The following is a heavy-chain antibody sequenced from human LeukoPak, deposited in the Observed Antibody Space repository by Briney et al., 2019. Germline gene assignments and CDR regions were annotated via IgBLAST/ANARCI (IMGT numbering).Heavy chain of an antibody. CDR2: IKQDGSEK. J-gene: IGHJ4*02. Sequence: GGSLRLSCAASGFTFSSYWMSWVRQAPGKGLEWVANIKQDGSEKYYVDSVKGRFTISRDNAKNSLYLQMNSLRAEDTAVYYCARDLTYYDFWSGYFDYWGQGTLVTVSS. CDR3: ARDLTYYDFWSGYFDY. D-gene: IGHD3-3*01. V-gene: IGHV3-7*01. CDR1: GFTFSSYW.